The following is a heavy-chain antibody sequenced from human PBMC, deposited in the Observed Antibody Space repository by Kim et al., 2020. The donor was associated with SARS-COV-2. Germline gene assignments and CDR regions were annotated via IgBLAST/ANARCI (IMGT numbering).Heavy chain of an antibody. Sequence: AGSVKGRFTISGNNSQNTLYLKMNSLRVEDTSVYYCARTADTSGYRNWFDPWGQGTLVTVSS. CDR3: ARTADTSGYRNWFDP. D-gene: IGHD3-22*01. J-gene: IGHJ5*02. V-gene: IGHV3-53*01.